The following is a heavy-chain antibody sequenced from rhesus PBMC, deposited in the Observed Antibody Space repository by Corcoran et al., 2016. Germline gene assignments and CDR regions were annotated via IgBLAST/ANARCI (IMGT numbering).Heavy chain of an antibody. J-gene: IGHJ4*01. D-gene: IGHD3-28*01. CDR1: GYNFNSYY. CDR3: TREAITMVDIFDY. V-gene: IGHV1-180*01. Sequence: QVQLVQSGAEIKQPGASVKLSCKASGYNFNSYYMHWVRQATGQGLEWIGRITPYNGKQAYATNCQGRGTITTGTSTSTGYLELSSLRSEDTAVYYCTREAITMVDIFDYWGQGVLVTVSS. CDR2: ITPYNGKQ.